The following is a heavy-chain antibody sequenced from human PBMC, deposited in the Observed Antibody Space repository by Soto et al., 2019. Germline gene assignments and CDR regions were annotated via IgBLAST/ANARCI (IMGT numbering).Heavy chain of an antibody. CDR3: ARLPSSSGWYGMWGTIFDY. CDR2: IYYSGST. Sequence: SETLSLTCTVSGGSISSSSYYWGWIRQPPGKGLEWIGSIYYSGSTYYNPSLKSRVTISVDTSKNQFSLKLSSVTAADTAVYYCARLPSSSGWYGMWGTIFDYWGQGTLVTVSS. J-gene: IGHJ4*02. V-gene: IGHV4-39*01. CDR1: GGSISSSSYY. D-gene: IGHD6-19*01.